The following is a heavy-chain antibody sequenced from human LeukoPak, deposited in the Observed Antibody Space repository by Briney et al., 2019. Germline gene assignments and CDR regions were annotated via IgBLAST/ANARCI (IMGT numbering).Heavy chain of an antibody. D-gene: IGHD3-10*01. Sequence: ASVKVSCKAPGYTFTGYYMHWVRQAPGQGLEWMGWINPNSGGTNYAQKFQGRVTMTRDTSISTAYMELSRLRSDDTAVYYCARPQHGSGSYNFDYWGQGTLVTVSS. CDR3: ARPQHGSGSYNFDY. V-gene: IGHV1-2*02. CDR1: GYTFTGYY. CDR2: INPNSGGT. J-gene: IGHJ4*02.